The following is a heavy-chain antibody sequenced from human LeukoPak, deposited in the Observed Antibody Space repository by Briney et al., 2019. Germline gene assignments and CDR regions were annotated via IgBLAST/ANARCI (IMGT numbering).Heavy chain of an antibody. Sequence: GGSLRLSCAASGFTVSSNYMSWVRQAPGKGLEWVSVIFGGGNTYYADSVKGRFTISRDNSKNTVYLQMNSLRAEDTAVYYCARADSSGYSIDYWGQGTLVTVSS. J-gene: IGHJ4*02. CDR1: GFTVSSNY. V-gene: IGHV3-66*01. CDR3: ARADSSGYSIDY. D-gene: IGHD3-22*01. CDR2: IFGGGNT.